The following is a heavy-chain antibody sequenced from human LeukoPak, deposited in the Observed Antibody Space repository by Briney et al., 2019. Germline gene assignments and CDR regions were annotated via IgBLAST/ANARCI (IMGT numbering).Heavy chain of an antibody. D-gene: IGHD2-15*01. CDR3: ARGIAPEESVAIDY. CDR1: GFTFSAYW. Sequence: GGSLRLSCAASGFTFSAYWMYWVRQALGQGLEYVSRIKFDGNVITYADSVEGRFTIARDNARNIVSLQMSSLRAEDTAVYYCARGIAPEESVAIDYWGQGTLVTVSS. CDR2: IKFDGNVI. V-gene: IGHV3-74*03. J-gene: IGHJ4*02.